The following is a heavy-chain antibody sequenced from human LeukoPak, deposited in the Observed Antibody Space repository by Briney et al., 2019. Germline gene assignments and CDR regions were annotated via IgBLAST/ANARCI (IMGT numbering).Heavy chain of an antibody. Sequence: SETPSLTCAVYGGAFSGYYWGWIRQPPGKGLEWIGGINHSGSTNYNPSLKSRVTISVDTSKNQFSLKLSSVTAADTAVYYCARVRGLNYYGSGSYYRSGYFDYWGQGTLVTVSS. CDR1: GGAFSGYY. V-gene: IGHV4-34*01. D-gene: IGHD3-10*01. CDR2: INHSGST. CDR3: ARVRGLNYYGSGSYYRSGYFDY. J-gene: IGHJ4*02.